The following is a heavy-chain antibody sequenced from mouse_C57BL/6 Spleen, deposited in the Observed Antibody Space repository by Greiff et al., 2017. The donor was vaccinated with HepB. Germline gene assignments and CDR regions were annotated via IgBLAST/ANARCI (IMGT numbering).Heavy chain of an antibody. D-gene: IGHD1-1*01. CDR1: GYTFTSYW. J-gene: IGHJ4*01. Sequence: VQLQQPGAELVKPGASVKLSCKASGYTFTSYWMQWVKQRPGQGLEWIGEIDPSDSYTNYNQKFKGKATLTVDTSSSTAYMQLSSLTSEDSAVYYCARRGYGRSYAMDYWGQGTSVTVSS. CDR2: IDPSDSYT. CDR3: ARRGYGRSYAMDY. V-gene: IGHV1-50*01.